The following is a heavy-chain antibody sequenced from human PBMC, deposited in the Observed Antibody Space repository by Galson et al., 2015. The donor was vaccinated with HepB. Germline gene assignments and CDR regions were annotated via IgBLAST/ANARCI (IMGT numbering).Heavy chain of an antibody. CDR2: ISSSGSTI. CDR1: GFTFSSYE. Sequence: SLRLSCAASGFTFSSYEMNWVRQAPGKGLEWVSYISSSGSTIYYADSVKGRFTISRDNAKNSLYLQMNSLRAEDTAVYYCARDGTYYYDSSGYYSTPYTKILFDYWGQGTLVTVSS. D-gene: IGHD3-22*01. J-gene: IGHJ4*02. CDR3: ARDGTYYYDSSGYYSTPYTKILFDY. V-gene: IGHV3-48*03.